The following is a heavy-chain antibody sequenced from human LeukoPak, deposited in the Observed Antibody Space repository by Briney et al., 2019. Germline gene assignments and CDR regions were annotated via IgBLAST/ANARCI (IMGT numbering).Heavy chain of an antibody. Sequence: GGSLRLSCAASGFTSRSYSMHWVRRAPGKGLVWVSRINSDGSTTSYADSVKGRFTISRDNAKNAVYLQMNSLRGEDTAVYYCTRSDWFDPWGQGALVTVSS. J-gene: IGHJ5*02. CDR3: TRSDWFDP. V-gene: IGHV3-74*01. CDR1: GFTSRSYS. CDR2: INSDGSTT.